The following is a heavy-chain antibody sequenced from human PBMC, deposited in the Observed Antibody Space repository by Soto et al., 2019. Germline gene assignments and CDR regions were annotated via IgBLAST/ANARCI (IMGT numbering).Heavy chain of an antibody. V-gene: IGHV1-24*01. Sequence: ASVKVSCKVSGYTLTELSIHWVRQAPGKGLEWMGGFDPEHGLIVYAQKFQGRVSMTEDTSTNTAYMDLSSLSSEDTAVYYCAREGLVLVPTTVNSDYYYYAMDVWG. CDR3: AREGLVLVPTTVNSDYYYYAMDV. J-gene: IGHJ6*02. CDR1: GYTLTELS. CDR2: FDPEHGLI. D-gene: IGHD2-2*01.